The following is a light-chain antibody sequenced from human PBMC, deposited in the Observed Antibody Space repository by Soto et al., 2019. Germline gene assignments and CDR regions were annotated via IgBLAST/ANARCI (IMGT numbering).Light chain of an antibody. CDR2: RAS. V-gene: IGKV1-5*03. J-gene: IGKJ1*01. CDR1: QSISNW. CDR3: QQYASDWGT. Sequence: DLPMTQSPSTLSASVGDRVTITCRASQSISNWLAWYQQKPGRAPKLLIYRASSLDSGVPSRFRGSGSGTEFTLSISSLQPDDFATYYCQQYASDWGTFGQGTKVEIK.